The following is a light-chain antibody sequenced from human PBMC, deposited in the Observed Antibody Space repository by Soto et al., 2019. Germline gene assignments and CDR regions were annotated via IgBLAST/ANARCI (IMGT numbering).Light chain of an antibody. CDR3: QQYNRG. CDR2: KAS. J-gene: IGKJ3*01. CDR1: QSINSW. Sequence: DIQMTQSPSTLSASVGDSVTITCRASQSINSWVAWYQQKPGEAPKLLIYKASTLQSGVPSRFSGSVPGTEFTLKISGLQPDDFATYYCQQYNRGFGPGTKV. V-gene: IGKV1-5*03.